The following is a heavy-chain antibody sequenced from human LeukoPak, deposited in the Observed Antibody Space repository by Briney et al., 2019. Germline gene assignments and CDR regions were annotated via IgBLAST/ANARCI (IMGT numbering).Heavy chain of an antibody. CDR1: GGSISSDY. Sequence: KPSETLSLTCTVSGGSISSDYWSWIRQPPGRRLEWMRYIYYSGSTNYNPSLKSRVTISVDTSKKQFSLQQSSVTAADTAVYYCARVSVAVAGGFDYWGQGTLVTVSS. CDR2: IYYSGST. CDR3: ARVSVAVAGGFDY. V-gene: IGHV4-59*08. J-gene: IGHJ4*02. D-gene: IGHD6-19*01.